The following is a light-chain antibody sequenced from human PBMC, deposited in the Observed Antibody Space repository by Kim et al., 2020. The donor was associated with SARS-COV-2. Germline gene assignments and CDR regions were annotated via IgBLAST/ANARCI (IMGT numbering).Light chain of an antibody. CDR1: SSDVGSYNR. V-gene: IGLV2-18*02. J-gene: IGLJ2*01. CDR3: SSYTSSSTLI. CDR2: EVS. Sequence: QSVTLSCTGTSSDVGSYNRVSWYQQPPGTAPKLIIYEVSDRPSGVPHRFSGSKSGNTASLTISWLQTEDEADYYCSSYTSSSTLIFGGGTKVTVL.